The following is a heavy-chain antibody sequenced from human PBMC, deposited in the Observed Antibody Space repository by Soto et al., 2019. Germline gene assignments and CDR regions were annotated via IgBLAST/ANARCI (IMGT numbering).Heavy chain of an antibody. D-gene: IGHD5-18*01. Sequence: PSQTLSLTRTVYGGSFSRYYRSWIRQPPGKGLEWIGEINYSGSTNYNPSLKSRVTISVDTSKNQFSLRLSSVTAADTAVYYCARRRELAMVEDYYDYMDVWGQGTTVTVSS. J-gene: IGHJ6*03. CDR3: ARRRELAMVEDYYDYMDV. CDR2: INYSGST. CDR1: GGSFSRYY. V-gene: IGHV4-34*01.